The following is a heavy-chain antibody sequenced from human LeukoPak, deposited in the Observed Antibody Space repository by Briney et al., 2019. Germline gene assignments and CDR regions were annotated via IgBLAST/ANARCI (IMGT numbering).Heavy chain of an antibody. Sequence: GGSLRLSCAASGFTFSSYWMSWVRQAPGKGLEWVANIKQDGSEKYYVDSVKGRFTISRDNAKNSLYLQMNSLRAEDTAVYYCARPRPFDRYYYDSSDAFDIWGQGTMVTVSS. V-gene: IGHV3-7*01. CDR1: GFTFSSYW. CDR3: ARPRPFDRYYYDSSDAFDI. D-gene: IGHD3-22*01. CDR2: IKQDGSEK. J-gene: IGHJ3*02.